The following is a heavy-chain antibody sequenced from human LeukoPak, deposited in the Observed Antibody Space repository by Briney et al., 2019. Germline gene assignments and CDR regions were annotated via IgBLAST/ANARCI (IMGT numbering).Heavy chain of an antibody. CDR3: ARSSYSSSSSV. V-gene: IGHV3-7*03. J-gene: IGHJ3*01. D-gene: IGHD6-6*01. CDR1: GFTFSSYA. Sequence: PGRSLRLSCAASGFTFSSYAMHWSRQAPGKGLEWVASINSDGSEGYYADVVKGRFTISRDNAKNSLYLQINSLRAEDTAVYYCARSSYSSSSSVWGQGTMVTVSS. CDR2: INSDGSEG.